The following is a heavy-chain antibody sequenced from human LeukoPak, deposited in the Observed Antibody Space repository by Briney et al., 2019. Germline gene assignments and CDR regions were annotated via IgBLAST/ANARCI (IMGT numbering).Heavy chain of an antibody. V-gene: IGHV3-7*01. D-gene: IGHD5-12*01. Sequence: PGGSLRLSCTASGFIFSNYWMTWVRQAPGKGLEWVAQINQDGSKEYYIDSVKARFSISRDNAGNSLSLQMNSLRAEDTAVYYCVRDGGVSGYDLLDYWGQGTLVTIFS. CDR3: VRDGGVSGYDLLDY. CDR1: GFIFSNYW. CDR2: INQDGSKE. J-gene: IGHJ4*02.